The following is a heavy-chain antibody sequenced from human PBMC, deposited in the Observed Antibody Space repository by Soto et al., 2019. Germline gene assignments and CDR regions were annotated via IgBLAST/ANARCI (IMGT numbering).Heavy chain of an antibody. CDR2: INAGNGNT. Sequence: ASVKVSCKASGYTFTSYAMHWVRQAPGQRLEWMGWINAGNGNTKYSQKFQGRVTITRDTSVSTAYMELSSLRSEDTAVYYCARGYCSGGSCYGNFDYWGQGTLVTVSS. V-gene: IGHV1-3*01. J-gene: IGHJ4*02. CDR1: GYTFTSYA. CDR3: ARGYCSGGSCYGNFDY. D-gene: IGHD2-15*01.